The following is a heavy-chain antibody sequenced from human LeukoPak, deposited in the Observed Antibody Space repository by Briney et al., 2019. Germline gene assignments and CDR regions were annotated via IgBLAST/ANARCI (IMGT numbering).Heavy chain of an antibody. Sequence: SETLSLTCTVSGGSISRHYWSWIRQPPGKGLEWIGYIYYSGSTNYNPSLKSRVTISVDTSKNQFSLKLSSVTAADTAVYYCARVMSIAGDNWFDPWGQGTLVTVSS. V-gene: IGHV4-59*11. D-gene: IGHD6-6*01. CDR2: IYYSGST. CDR3: ARVMSIAGDNWFDP. J-gene: IGHJ5*02. CDR1: GGSISRHY.